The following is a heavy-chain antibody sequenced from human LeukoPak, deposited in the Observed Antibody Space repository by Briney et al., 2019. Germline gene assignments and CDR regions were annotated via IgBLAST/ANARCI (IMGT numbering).Heavy chain of an antibody. CDR3: ARLPVLQDAFDI. CDR1: GYTFTGYY. J-gene: IGHJ3*02. D-gene: IGHD6-6*01. CDR2: INPNSGGT. Sequence: ASVKVSCKASGYTFTGYYMHWVRQAPGQGLEWMGWINPNSGGTNYAQKFQGRVTMTRDTSISTAYMELSRLRSDDTAVYYCARLPVLQDAFDIWGQGTMVTVSS. V-gene: IGHV1-2*02.